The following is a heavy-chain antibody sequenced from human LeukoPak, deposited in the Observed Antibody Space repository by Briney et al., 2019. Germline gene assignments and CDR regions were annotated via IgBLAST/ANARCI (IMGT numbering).Heavy chain of an antibody. CDR1: GYSFSNYW. CDR3: ARAPTSVSNPYYFDY. Sequence: GESLKISCKASGYSFSNYWIGWVRQMPGKGLEWMGIIYPGDSDTRSSPSCQGQVTISADKSITTGYLQWSSLKASDTAMYYCARAPTSVSNPYYFDYWGQGALVTVSS. D-gene: IGHD4-11*01. CDR2: IYPGDSDT. V-gene: IGHV5-51*01. J-gene: IGHJ4*02.